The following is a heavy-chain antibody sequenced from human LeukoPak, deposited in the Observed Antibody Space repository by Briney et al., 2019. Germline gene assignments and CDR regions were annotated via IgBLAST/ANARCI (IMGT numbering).Heavy chain of an antibody. V-gene: IGHV4-59*01. CDR1: GFTFSNYW. CDR2: IYYSGST. Sequence: GSLRLSRAASGFTFSNYWMTWVRQPPGKGLEWIGYIYYSGSTNYNPSLKSRVTISVDTSKNQFSLKLSSVTAADTAVYYCARGEYHILTGYYNAFDIWGQGTMVTVSS. J-gene: IGHJ3*02. D-gene: IGHD3-9*01. CDR3: ARGEYHILTGYYNAFDI.